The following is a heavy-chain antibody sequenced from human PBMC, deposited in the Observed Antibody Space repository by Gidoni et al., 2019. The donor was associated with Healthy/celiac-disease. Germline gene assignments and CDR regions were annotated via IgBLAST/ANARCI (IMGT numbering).Heavy chain of an antibody. Sequence: QVQLQESGPGLVKPSETLSLTCTVSGGSISSYYWSWIRQPPGKGLEWIGYIYYSGSTNYNPSLKSRVTISVDTSKNQFSLKLSSVTAADTAVYYCARERTDYDFWSGYFNRWFDPWGQGTLVTVSS. CDR2: IYYSGST. CDR1: GGSISSYY. D-gene: IGHD3-3*01. CDR3: ARERTDYDFWSGYFNRWFDP. V-gene: IGHV4-59*01. J-gene: IGHJ5*02.